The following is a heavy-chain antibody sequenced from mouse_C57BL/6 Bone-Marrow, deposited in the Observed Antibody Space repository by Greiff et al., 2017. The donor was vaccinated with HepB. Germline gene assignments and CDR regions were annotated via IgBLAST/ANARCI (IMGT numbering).Heavy chain of an antibody. CDR2: IYPSDSET. CDR1: GYTFTSYW. V-gene: IGHV1-61*01. D-gene: IGHD4-1*01. J-gene: IGHJ1*03. CDR3: ARDWAHWYFDV. Sequence: VQLQQPGAELVRPGSSVKLSCKASGYTFTSYWMDWVKQRPGQGLEWIGNIYPSDSETHYNQKFKDKATLTVDKSSSTAYMQLSSLTSEDSAVYYCARDWAHWYFDVWGTGTTVTVSS.